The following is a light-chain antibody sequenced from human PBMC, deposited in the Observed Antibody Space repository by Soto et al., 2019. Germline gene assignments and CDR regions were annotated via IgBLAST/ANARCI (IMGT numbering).Light chain of an antibody. V-gene: IGKV3-20*01. CDR2: GAS. CDR3: QQYTGPPTT. Sequence: EIILTQSPDTLSLTPGERATLSCRASQPVSSNYLAWCQQRPGQAPRLLIYGASTRAAGIPDRFSGSGSGTDFTLTITRLEPEDSAVYFCQQYTGPPTTFGAGTRLEIK. CDR1: QPVSSNY. J-gene: IGKJ5*01.